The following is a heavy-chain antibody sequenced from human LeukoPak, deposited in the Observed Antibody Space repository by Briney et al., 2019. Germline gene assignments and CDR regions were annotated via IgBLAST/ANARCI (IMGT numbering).Heavy chain of an antibody. D-gene: IGHD4-11*01. Sequence: GGSLRLSCAASGFTFSSYGMHWVRQAPGKGLEWVAVISYDGSNKYYADSVKGRFTISRDNSKNTLYLQMNSLRAEDTAVYYCAKDGYSNSFDYWGQGTLVTVSS. CDR2: ISYDGSNK. CDR1: GFTFSSYG. J-gene: IGHJ4*02. V-gene: IGHV3-30*18. CDR3: AKDGYSNSFDY.